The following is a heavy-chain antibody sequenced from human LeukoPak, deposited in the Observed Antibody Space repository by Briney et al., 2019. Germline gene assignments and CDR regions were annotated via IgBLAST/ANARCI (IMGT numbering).Heavy chain of an antibody. J-gene: IGHJ6*02. Sequence: SETLSLTCTVSGGSISSYYWSWIRQPPGKGLEWIGYIYYSGSTNYNPSLKSRVTILVDTSKNQFSLKLSSVTAADTAVYYCASSYYDFWSGYLAGGYYGMGVWGQGTTVTVSS. D-gene: IGHD3-3*01. CDR1: GGSISSYY. CDR2: IYYSGST. CDR3: ASSYYDFWSGYLAGGYYGMGV. V-gene: IGHV4-59*08.